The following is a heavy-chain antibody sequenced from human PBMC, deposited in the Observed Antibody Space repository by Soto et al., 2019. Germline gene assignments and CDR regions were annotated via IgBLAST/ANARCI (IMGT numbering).Heavy chain of an antibody. D-gene: IGHD3-3*01. V-gene: IGHV1-18*01. CDR2: ISAYNGNT. CDR3: ARGAVYDFWSGCAGGCYYYYGMDV. J-gene: IGHJ6*02. CDR1: GYTFTSYG. Sequence: ASVKVSCKASGYTFTSYGISWVRQAPGQGLEWMGWISAYNGNTNYAQKLQGRVTMTTDTSTSTAYMELRSLRSDDTAVYYCARGAVYDFWSGCAGGCYYYYGMDVWGQGTTVTVSS.